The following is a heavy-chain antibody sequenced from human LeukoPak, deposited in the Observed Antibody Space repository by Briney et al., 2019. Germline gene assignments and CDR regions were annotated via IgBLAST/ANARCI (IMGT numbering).Heavy chain of an antibody. Sequence: ASETLSLTCTVSGGSISSGDYYWSWIRQPPGKGLEWIGYIYYSGSTYYNPSLKSRVTISVDTSKNQFSLKLSSVTAADTAVYYCARTLPRMITFGGVIAARDDYWGQEPWSPSPQ. D-gene: IGHD3-16*02. J-gene: IGHJ4*01. CDR1: GGSISSGDYY. CDR2: IYYSGST. CDR3: ARTLPRMITFGGVIAARDDY. V-gene: IGHV4-30-4*08.